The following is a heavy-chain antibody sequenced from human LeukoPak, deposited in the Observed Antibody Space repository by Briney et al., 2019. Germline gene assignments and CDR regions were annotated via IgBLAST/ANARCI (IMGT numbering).Heavy chain of an antibody. D-gene: IGHD4-17*01. Sequence: SETLSLTCTVSGGSISSYYWSWIRQPPGKGLEWIGYIYYSGSTNYNPSLKSRVTISIDTSKNQFSLRLSSVTAADTAVYYCARNSGYGGYMDAFDIWGQGTMVTVFS. CDR2: IYYSGST. CDR1: GGSISSYY. CDR3: ARNSGYGGYMDAFDI. J-gene: IGHJ3*02. V-gene: IGHV4-59*01.